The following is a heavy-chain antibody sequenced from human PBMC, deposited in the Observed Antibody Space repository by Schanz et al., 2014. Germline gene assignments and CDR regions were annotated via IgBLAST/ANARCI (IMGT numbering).Heavy chain of an antibody. CDR1: GFTFSSYW. Sequence: EVQLVESGGGLVQPGGSLRLSCAASGFTFSSYWMHWVRQVPGKGLVWVSRIKSDGSSTSYADSVKGRFTISRDNAKNTLYLQMNSQRAEDTAVYCCARPALWFGDNCFDPWGQGTLVTVSS. D-gene: IGHD3-10*01. CDR2: IKSDGSST. J-gene: IGHJ5*02. V-gene: IGHV3-74*01. CDR3: ARPALWFGDNCFDP.